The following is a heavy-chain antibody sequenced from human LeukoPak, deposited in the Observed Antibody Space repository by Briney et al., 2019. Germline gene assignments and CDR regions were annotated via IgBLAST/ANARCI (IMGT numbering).Heavy chain of an antibody. CDR3: ARYVDTAMDIDY. CDR2: IYHSGSS. CDR1: GGSISSSSYY. Sequence: PSETLSLTCTVSGGSISSSSYYWGWIRQPPGKGLEWIGSIYHSGSSYYNPSLKSRVTISVDTSKNQFSLKLSSVTAADTAVYYCARYVDTAMDIDYWGQGTLVTVSS. D-gene: IGHD5-18*01. J-gene: IGHJ4*02. V-gene: IGHV4-39*07.